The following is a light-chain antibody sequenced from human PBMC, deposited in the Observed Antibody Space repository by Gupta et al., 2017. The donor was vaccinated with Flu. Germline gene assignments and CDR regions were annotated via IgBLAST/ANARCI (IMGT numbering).Light chain of an antibody. V-gene: IGLV2-14*01. J-gene: IGLJ3*02. Sequence: QSALTQPASVSGSPGQSIAISCTGSNSDVGGYNVVSWYQQHPGKAPKLLIYEVTNRPSGVSNRFSGSKSGNTASLTIAGLQAEDEADYYGSSYTTSRTLVFGGGTKLTVL. CDR1: NSDVGGYNV. CDR2: EVT. CDR3: SSYTTSRTLV.